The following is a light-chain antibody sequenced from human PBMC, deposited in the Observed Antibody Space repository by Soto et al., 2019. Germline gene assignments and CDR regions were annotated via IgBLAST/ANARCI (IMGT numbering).Light chain of an antibody. Sequence: EIVLTQSPATLSLSPGERATLSCRASQSVSSYLAWYQQKPGQAPRLLIYDAYNRATGIPARFSGSASGTDFTLTISSLEPEYFAVYYCQQRSNWPPTFGGATKVEIK. V-gene: IGKV3-11*01. J-gene: IGKJ4*01. CDR1: QSVSSY. CDR3: QQRSNWPPT. CDR2: DAY.